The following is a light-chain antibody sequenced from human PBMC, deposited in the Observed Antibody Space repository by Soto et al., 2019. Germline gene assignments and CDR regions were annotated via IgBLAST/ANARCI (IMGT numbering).Light chain of an antibody. V-gene: IGLV2-14*01. CDR1: SSDVGGYNY. CDR3: RSYTGSSTLGV. CDR2: EVS. J-gene: IGLJ2*01. Sequence: QSVLTQPASVSGSPGQSITISCTGTSSDVGGYNYVSWYQQHPGKAPKLMIYEVSNRPSGVSNRFSGSKSGNTASLTISGLQAEDEADYYGRSYTGSSTLGVFGGGTKLTVL.